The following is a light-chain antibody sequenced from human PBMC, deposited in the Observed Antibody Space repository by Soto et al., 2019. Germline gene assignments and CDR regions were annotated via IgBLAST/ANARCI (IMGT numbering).Light chain of an antibody. CDR2: EVT. J-gene: IGLJ2*01. CDR1: SSDVGGNNY. V-gene: IGLV2-8*01. CDR3: SSYAGSNNVI. Sequence: QSALTQPPSASGSPGQSVAISCTGTSSDVGGNNYVSWYQQHPGKAPKLMVYEVTKRPSGVPDRFSGSKSGNTASLTVSGLQPEDEADYYCSSYAGSNNVIFGGGTKLTVL.